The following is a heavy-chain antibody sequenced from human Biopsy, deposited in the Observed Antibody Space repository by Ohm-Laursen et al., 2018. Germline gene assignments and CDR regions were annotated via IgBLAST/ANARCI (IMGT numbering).Heavy chain of an antibody. D-gene: IGHD3-10*01. Sequence: PSDTLSLTCGVYGGSFSGYYCSWIRQPPGKGLEWIGEINDSGRTNYNPSLRSQVTFSVDTSKTQFSLKLSSVTAADTAVYYCARGTNYYGSGRNRHWFDPWGQGTQVTVSS. CDR3: ARGTNYYGSGRNRHWFDP. J-gene: IGHJ5*02. CDR2: INDSGRT. V-gene: IGHV4-34*01. CDR1: GGSFSGYY.